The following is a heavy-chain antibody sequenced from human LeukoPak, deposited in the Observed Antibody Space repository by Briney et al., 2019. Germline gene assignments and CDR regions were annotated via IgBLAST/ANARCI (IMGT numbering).Heavy chain of an antibody. Sequence: GGSLRLSCAASGFTFSKYGMSWVRQAPGKGLEWVAIISNDGGSKDYADSVKGRFTIARENSKNTFYLQMNSLRPDDTAVYFCVLGHYGGLFDNWGQGTLVTVSS. J-gene: IGHJ4*02. V-gene: IGHV3-30*03. CDR2: ISNDGGSK. D-gene: IGHD4-23*01. CDR3: VLGHYGGLFDN. CDR1: GFTFSKYG.